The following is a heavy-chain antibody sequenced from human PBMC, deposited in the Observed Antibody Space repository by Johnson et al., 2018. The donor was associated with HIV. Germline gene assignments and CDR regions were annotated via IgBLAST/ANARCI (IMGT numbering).Heavy chain of an antibody. CDR1: GFTFSSYW. V-gene: IGHV3-7*05. CDR2: IKEDGSED. D-gene: IGHD6-13*01. Sequence: VQLVESGGGVVQPGRSLRLSCAASGFTFSSYWMTWVRRAPGKGLEWLANIKEDGSEDSYVDSLKGRLTISRDNAQNSLYLQMDHRRAEDSAVYYCARDGVYSSPHDAFDIWGQGTVVTVSS. J-gene: IGHJ3*02. CDR3: ARDGVYSSPHDAFDI.